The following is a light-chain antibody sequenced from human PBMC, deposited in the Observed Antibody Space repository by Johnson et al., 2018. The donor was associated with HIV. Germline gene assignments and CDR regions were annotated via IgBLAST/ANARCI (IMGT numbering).Light chain of an antibody. Sequence: VLTQPPSVSAAPGQKVTISCSGSSSNIGNNYVSWYQQLPGTAPKLLIYDNNKRPSGIPDRFSGSKSGTSATLGITGLQTGDEADYYCGTWDSSLSAEVFGTGTKGTVL. CDR3: GTWDSSLSAEV. CDR1: SSNIGNNY. CDR2: DNN. J-gene: IGLJ1*01. V-gene: IGLV1-51*01.